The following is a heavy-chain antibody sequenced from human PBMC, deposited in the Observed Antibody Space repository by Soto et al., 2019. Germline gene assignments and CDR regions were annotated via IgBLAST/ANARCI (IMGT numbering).Heavy chain of an antibody. Sequence: SETLSLTCAVSGGPISGSYYYWGWLRQSPGKGPEWIGSVFYTGFTSYNPSLESRVSVSVDTSKNQFSLKLISVTAEDTAVYYCARSRSTRQPFDHWGRGTLVTVSS. CDR2: VFYTGFT. V-gene: IGHV4-39*01. J-gene: IGHJ5*02. CDR1: GGPISGSYYY. CDR3: ARSRSTRQPFDH. D-gene: IGHD5-12*01.